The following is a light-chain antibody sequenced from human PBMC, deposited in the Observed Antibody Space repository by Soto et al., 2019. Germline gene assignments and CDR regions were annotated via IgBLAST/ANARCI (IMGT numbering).Light chain of an antibody. CDR3: QTWGTDSLV. CDR2: INRDGSH. J-gene: IGLJ2*01. V-gene: IGLV4-69*01. Sequence: QSVLTQSPSASASLGASVKLTCTLSTGHSTYAIAWHQQQAEKGPRFLMKINRDGSHIKGDGIPDRFSGSTSGAERYLTISSLQSEDEADYYCQTWGTDSLVFGGGTKLTVL. CDR1: TGHSTYA.